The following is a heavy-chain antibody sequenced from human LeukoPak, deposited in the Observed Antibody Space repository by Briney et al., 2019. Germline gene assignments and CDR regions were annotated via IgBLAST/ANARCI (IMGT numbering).Heavy chain of an antibody. V-gene: IGHV4-59*08. CDR3: ARALRYFAY. D-gene: IGHD3-9*01. CDR2: IYSSGST. CDR1: GGSISTYY. J-gene: IGHJ4*02. Sequence: SETLSLTCTVSGGSISTYYWSWIRQPPGKGLEWIGYIYSSGSTNYNPSLKSRVTISVDPSMHQFSLKLTSVTAADTAMYYCARALRYFAYWGQGTLVTVSS.